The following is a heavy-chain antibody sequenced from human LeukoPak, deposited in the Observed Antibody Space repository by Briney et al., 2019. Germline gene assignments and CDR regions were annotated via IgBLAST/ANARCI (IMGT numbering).Heavy chain of an antibody. D-gene: IGHD2-2*02. V-gene: IGHV1-2*02. CDR1: GYTFTGYY. J-gene: IGHJ5*02. CDR3: AREEYCSSTSCYTGWFDP. Sequence: ASVKVSCKASGYTFTGYYMHWVRQAPGQGLEWMGWINPNSGGTNYAQKFQGRVTMTRDTSISTAYMELSRLRSDDTAVYYCAREEYCSSTSCYTGWFDPWGQGTLVTVSS. CDR2: INPNSGGT.